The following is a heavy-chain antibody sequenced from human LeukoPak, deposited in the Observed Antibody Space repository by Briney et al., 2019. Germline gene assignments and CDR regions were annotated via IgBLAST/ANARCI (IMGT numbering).Heavy chain of an antibody. Sequence: SVKVSCKASGGTFSSYAISWLRQAPGQGLEWMGGIIPIFGTANYAQKFQGRVTITADGSTSTAYMELSSLRSEDTAVYYCARGGYSGSYYAQFDYWGQGTLVTVSS. CDR3: ARGGYSGSYYAQFDY. V-gene: IGHV1-69*13. D-gene: IGHD1-26*01. CDR2: IIPIFGTA. J-gene: IGHJ4*02. CDR1: GGTFSSYA.